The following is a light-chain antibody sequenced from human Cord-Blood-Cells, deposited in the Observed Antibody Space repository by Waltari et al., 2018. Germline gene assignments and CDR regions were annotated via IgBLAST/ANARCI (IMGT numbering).Light chain of an antibody. CDR3: QQANSFPWT. CDR2: AAS. CDR1: QGISSW. Sequence: DIQMTQSPSSVSASVGDRVTITCRASQGISSWLAWNQQKPGKAPKLLIYAASSLQSGVPSRFSGSESGTDFSLTISSLQPEDYYCQQANSFPWTFGEGTKVEIK. J-gene: IGKJ1*01. V-gene: IGKV1-12*01.